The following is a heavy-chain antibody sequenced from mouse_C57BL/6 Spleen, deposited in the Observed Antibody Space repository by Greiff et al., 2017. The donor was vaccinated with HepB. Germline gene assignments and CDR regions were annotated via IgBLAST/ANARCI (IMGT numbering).Heavy chain of an antibody. J-gene: IGHJ4*01. CDR1: GFTFSSYA. Sequence: EVKLVESGGGLVKPGGSLKLSCAASGFTFSSYAMSWVRQTPEKRLEWVATISDGGSYTYYPDNVKGRFTISRDNAKNNLYLQMSHLKSEDTAMYYCASSYYGSSYYAMDYWGQGTSVTVSS. CDR3: ASSYYGSSYYAMDY. V-gene: IGHV5-4*03. D-gene: IGHD1-1*01. CDR2: ISDGGSYT.